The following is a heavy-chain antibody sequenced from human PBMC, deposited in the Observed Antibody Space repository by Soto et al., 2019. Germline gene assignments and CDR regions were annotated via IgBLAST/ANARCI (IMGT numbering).Heavy chain of an antibody. J-gene: IGHJ3*02. V-gene: IGHV1-18*01. CDR2: VSAYNGNT. CDR1: GYTFTSYG. CDR3: ARDGVYGSGDDAFEI. Sequence: ASVKVSCKASGYTFTSYGISWVRQAPGHGLEWMGWVSAYNGNTNYAQKLQGRVTMTTDTSTSTAYMELRSLRSDDPAVYYCARDGVYGSGDDAFEIWGQGTMVTVSS. D-gene: IGHD3-10*01.